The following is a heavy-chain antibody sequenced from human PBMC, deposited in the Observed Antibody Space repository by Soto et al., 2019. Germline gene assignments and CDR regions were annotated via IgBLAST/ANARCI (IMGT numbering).Heavy chain of an antibody. Sequence: EVHLLESGGGLVHPGESLRLSCGASGFTFSSCFMTLVRQAPGKGLEWVSCSTASGTGTYYSDSVKGRCTISRDNSKNTMYMQLINRRADDTGVYYCAKGGFKGMWYAEDWGQGTLVTVSS. CDR2: STASGTGT. J-gene: IGHJ1*01. CDR3: AKGGFKGMWYAED. V-gene: IGHV3-23*01. D-gene: IGHD2-15*01. CDR1: GFTFSSCF.